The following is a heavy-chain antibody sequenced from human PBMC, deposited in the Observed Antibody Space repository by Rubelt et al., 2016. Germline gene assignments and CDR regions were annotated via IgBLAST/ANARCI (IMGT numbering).Heavy chain of an antibody. J-gene: IGHJ4*02. CDR2: IKQDGSEK. CDR1: GFTFSSYS. CDR3: ARARVGATTGNRFDY. D-gene: IGHD1-26*01. Sequence: EVQLVESGGGLVQPGGSPRLSCAASGFTFSSYSMNWVRQAPGKGLEWVANIKQDGSEKYYVDSVKGRFTISRDNAKNALYLQMNSLRAEDTAVYYCARARVGATTGNRFDYWGQGTLVTVSS. V-gene: IGHV3-7*04.